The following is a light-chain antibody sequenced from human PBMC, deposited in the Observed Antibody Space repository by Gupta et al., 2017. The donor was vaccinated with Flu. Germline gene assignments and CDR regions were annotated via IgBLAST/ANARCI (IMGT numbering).Light chain of an antibody. V-gene: IGLV2-11*01. CDR1: SSDVGGYNY. CDR2: DVS. Sequence: QSALTQPRSVSGSPGQSVTISCTGTSSDVGGYNYVSWYQQHPGKAPILMIYDVSKRPSGVPDRFSGTKSGKTAFMTISGLQAEEDAYYYCCSYAGSSGGFGGGTKLTVL. CDR3: CSYAGSSGG. J-gene: IGLJ2*01.